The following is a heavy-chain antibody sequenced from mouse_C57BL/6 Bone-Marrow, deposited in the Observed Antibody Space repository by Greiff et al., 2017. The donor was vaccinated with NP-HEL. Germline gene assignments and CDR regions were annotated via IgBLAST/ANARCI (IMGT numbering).Heavy chain of an antibody. J-gene: IGHJ4*01. CDR3: AKNRDDGYYYAMDY. Sequence: VKLQQSGPGLVQPSQSLSITCTVSGFSLTSYGVHWVRQSPGKGLEWLGVIWRGGSTDYNAAFMSRLSITKDNSKSQVFFKMNSLQADDTAIYYCAKNRDDGYYYAMDYWGQGTSVTVSS. D-gene: IGHD2-12*01. V-gene: IGHV2-5*01. CDR1: GFSLTSYG. CDR2: IWRGGST.